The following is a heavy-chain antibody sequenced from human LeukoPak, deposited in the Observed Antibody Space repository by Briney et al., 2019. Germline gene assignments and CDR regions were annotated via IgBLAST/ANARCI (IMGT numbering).Heavy chain of an antibody. Sequence: GGSLRLSCAASGFTFSSYAMSWVRQAPGKGLEWVSAISGSGGSTYYADSVKGRFTISRDNSKNTLYLQMNSLRAEDTAVYYCAKGDVYDFWSGEYMDVWGKGTTVTVSS. CDR3: AKGDVYDFWSGEYMDV. CDR2: ISGSGGST. J-gene: IGHJ6*03. D-gene: IGHD3-3*01. V-gene: IGHV3-23*01. CDR1: GFTFSSYA.